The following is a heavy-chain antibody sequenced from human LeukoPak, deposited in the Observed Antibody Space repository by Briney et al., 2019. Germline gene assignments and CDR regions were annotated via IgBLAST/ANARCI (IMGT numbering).Heavy chain of an antibody. J-gene: IGHJ5*02. CDR1: GGSISSGGYY. CDR3: AREGLNMVRGVIPKEAWGWFDP. CDR2: IYTSGST. D-gene: IGHD3-10*01. Sequence: SETLSLTCTVSGGSISSGGYYWNWIRQPAGKGLEWIGRIYTSGSTNYNPALKSLITVSVDKSKNQFSMKLSSVTAADTAVYYCAREGLNMVRGVIPKEAWGWFDPWGQGTLVTVSS. V-gene: IGHV4-61*02.